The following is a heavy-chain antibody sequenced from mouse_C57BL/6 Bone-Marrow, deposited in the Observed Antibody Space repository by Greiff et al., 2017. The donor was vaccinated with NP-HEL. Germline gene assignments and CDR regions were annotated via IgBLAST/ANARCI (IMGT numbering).Heavy chain of an antibody. J-gene: IGHJ4*01. V-gene: IGHV1-4*01. CDR2: INPSSGYT. CDR1: GYTFTSYT. Sequence: VQLQQSGAELARPGASVKMSCKASGYTFTSYTMHWVKQRPGQGLEWIGYINPSSGYTKYNQKFKDKATLTADKSSSTAYMQLSSLTSEDSAVYYCARTTLSFYAMDYWGQGTSVTVSS. CDR3: ARTTLSFYAMDY.